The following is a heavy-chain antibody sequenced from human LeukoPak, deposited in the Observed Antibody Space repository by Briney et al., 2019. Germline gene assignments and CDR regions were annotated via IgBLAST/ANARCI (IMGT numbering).Heavy chain of an antibody. CDR3: ARGRGSLTY. CDR2: FYDTRSP. J-gene: IGHJ4*02. Sequence: PSETLSLTCTVSGGSISLYYWSWIRQPPGKGLEWIGYFYDTRSPKYNPSLERRVTISVDMSRNQFSLNLPSVPTADTAVYYCARGRGSLTYWGRGPLASVSS. D-gene: IGHD3-10*01. CDR1: GGSISLYY. V-gene: IGHV4-59*01.